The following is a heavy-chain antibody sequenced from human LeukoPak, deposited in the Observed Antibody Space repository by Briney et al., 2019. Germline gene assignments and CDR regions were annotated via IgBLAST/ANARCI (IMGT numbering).Heavy chain of an antibody. V-gene: IGHV3-23*01. D-gene: IGHD3-22*01. CDR2: ISGNAGST. Sequence: GGSLRLSCAASGFTLSSYAMSWVRQAPGKGLEWVSLISGNAGSTYYADSVKGRFTISRDITKNTLYLQMNSLRAEDTAVYYCAREYYDSSGRLPVDAFDIWGQGTMVTVSS. CDR3: AREYYDSSGRLPVDAFDI. J-gene: IGHJ3*02. CDR1: GFTLSSYA.